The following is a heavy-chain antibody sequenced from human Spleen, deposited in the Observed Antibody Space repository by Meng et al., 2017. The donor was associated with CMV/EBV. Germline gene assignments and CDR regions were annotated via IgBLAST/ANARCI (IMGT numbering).Heavy chain of an antibody. CDR2: IDTAGDT. J-gene: IGHJ4*02. D-gene: IGHD7-27*01. CDR1: GFTFSIYD. Sequence: GESLKISCAASGFTFSIYDMHWVRQPTGKGLEWVSGIDTAGDTYYPGSVKGRLTISRENAKNSLYLQMNSLTAGDTAIYYCARARLGSHFDYWGQGTLVTVSS. CDR3: ARARLGSHFDY. V-gene: IGHV3-13*01.